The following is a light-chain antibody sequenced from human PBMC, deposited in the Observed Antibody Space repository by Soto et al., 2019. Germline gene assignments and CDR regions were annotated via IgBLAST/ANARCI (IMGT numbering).Light chain of an antibody. Sequence: DLQMTQSPSSLSASLGDRVTITCRASQSISSYLNWYQQKPGKAPKLLIYAASSLQSGVPSKFSGSGSGTDFTLTISSLQPEDFASYYCQQTYSIPVTFGGGTKVEI. CDR2: AAS. CDR3: QQTYSIPVT. J-gene: IGKJ4*01. CDR1: QSISSY. V-gene: IGKV1-39*01.